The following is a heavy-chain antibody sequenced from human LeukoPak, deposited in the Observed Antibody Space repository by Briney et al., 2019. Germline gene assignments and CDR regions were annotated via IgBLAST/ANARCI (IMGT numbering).Heavy chain of an antibody. V-gene: IGHV3-21*01. D-gene: IGHD6-19*01. CDR2: ISTSSSYI. CDR3: ARARDGSGWYTDGFDI. J-gene: IGHJ3*02. CDR1: GFPFSSCG. Sequence: GGSLRLSCAASGFPFSSCGMNWVRPAPGKGLEWVSSISTSSSYIYYADSVKGRFTISRDNAKNSLSLQMNSLRAEDTAVYYCARARDGSGWYTDGFDIWGQGTVVTVSS.